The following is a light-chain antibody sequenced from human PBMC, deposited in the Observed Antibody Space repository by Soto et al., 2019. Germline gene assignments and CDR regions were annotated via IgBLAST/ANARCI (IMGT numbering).Light chain of an antibody. Sequence: QSVLTQPASVSGSPGQSITISCTGSNSDVGRYNYVAWYQQHPGKAPKLIIFGVNNRPSGVSDRFSGSKSGNTASLTISGLQAEDEADYYCTSYATTTTVIFGGGTKVTVL. CDR1: NSDVGRYNY. CDR2: GVN. CDR3: TSYATTTTVI. J-gene: IGLJ2*01. V-gene: IGLV2-14*01.